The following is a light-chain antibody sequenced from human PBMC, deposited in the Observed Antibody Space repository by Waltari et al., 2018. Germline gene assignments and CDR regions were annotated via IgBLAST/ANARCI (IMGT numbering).Light chain of an antibody. J-gene: IGLJ2*01. CDR1: DANIGENT. CDR2: AKR. CDR3: ATWDDSLNAVV. Sequence: QSLLTQAPSASGTPGQRVTISCSGSDANIGENTVSWFRKLPGTAPQLLINAKRQRPSGVPDRFSGSKSGTSASLDIIGLQSDDEADYFCATWDDSLNAVVFGGGTRLTVL. V-gene: IGLV1-44*01.